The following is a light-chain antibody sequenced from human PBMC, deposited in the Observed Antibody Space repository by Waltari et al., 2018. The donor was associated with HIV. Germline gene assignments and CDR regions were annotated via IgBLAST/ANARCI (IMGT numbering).Light chain of an antibody. CDR3: AAWDDSLNGHVV. Sequence: QSVLTQPPSASGTPGQRVTISCSGSRSTIGSNTVNWYQQLPGTAPKLPIYSNNQRPSGVPDRFSGSKSGTSASLAISGLQSEDEADYYCAAWDDSLNGHVVFGGGTKLTVL. J-gene: IGLJ2*01. CDR2: SNN. CDR1: RSTIGSNT. V-gene: IGLV1-44*01.